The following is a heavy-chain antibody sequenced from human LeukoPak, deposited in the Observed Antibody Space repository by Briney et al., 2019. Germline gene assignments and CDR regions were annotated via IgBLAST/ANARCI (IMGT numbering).Heavy chain of an antibody. CDR2: IHYSDSA. V-gene: IGHV4-39*01. J-gene: IGHJ4*02. CDR1: GGSISNSGYY. CDR3: ARRRAAAGPFDY. Sequence: SETLSLTCAVSGGSISNSGYYWAWIREPPGKGLEYIGNIHYSDSALYNPSLQSRATILVDTSKNQFSLRLSSVTAADTAVYYCARRRAAAGPFDYRGQGTLVTVSS. D-gene: IGHD6-25*01.